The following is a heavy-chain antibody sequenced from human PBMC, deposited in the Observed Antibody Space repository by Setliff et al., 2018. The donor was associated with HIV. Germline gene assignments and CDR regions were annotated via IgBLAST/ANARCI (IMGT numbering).Heavy chain of an antibody. CDR2: ISAYNGNT. V-gene: IGHV1-18*01. Sequence: ASVKVSCKASGYSFTSYGISWVRQAPGQGLEWMGWISAYNGNTNYAQKLQGRVTMTTDTSTSTVYMELSSLRFDDTAVYYCARASRWLFRTGTYYFDYWGQGTLVTVS. CDR1: GYSFTSYG. CDR3: ARASRWLFRTGTYYFDY. J-gene: IGHJ4*02. D-gene: IGHD3-22*01.